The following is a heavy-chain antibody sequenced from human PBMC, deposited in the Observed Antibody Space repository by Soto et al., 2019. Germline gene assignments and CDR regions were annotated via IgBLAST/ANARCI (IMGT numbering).Heavy chain of an antibody. Sequence: EVQLVESGGGLVKPGGSLRLSCAASGFTFSSYSMNWVRQAPGKGLEWVSSISSSSSYIYYADSVKGRFTISRDNAKNSLDLQMNGRRAEDTAVYYCARGYYESSGPIPPPYWGQGTLVTVSS. V-gene: IGHV3-21*01. CDR3: ARGYYESSGPIPPPY. CDR1: GFTFSSYS. CDR2: ISSSSSYI. J-gene: IGHJ4*02. D-gene: IGHD3-22*01.